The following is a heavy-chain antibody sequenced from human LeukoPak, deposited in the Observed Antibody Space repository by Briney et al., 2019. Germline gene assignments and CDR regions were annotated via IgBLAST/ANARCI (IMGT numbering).Heavy chain of an antibody. CDR2: ISAYNGNT. J-gene: IGHJ5*02. Sequence: ASVKVSCKASGYTFTSYGISWVRQAPGQGLEWMGWISAYNGNTNYAQKLQGRVTMTTDTSTSTAYMELRSLRSDDTAVYYCARDPQGGGYLGDNWFDPWGQGTLVTVSS. V-gene: IGHV1-18*01. CDR1: GYTFTSYG. CDR3: ARDPQGGGYLGDNWFDP. D-gene: IGHD5-18*01.